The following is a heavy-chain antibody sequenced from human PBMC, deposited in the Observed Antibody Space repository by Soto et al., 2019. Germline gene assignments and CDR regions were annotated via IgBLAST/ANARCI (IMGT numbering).Heavy chain of an antibody. J-gene: IGHJ4*02. CDR3: TTDLDIVVVTSSC. CDR1: GFTFSNAW. D-gene: IGHD2-21*02. V-gene: IGHV3-15*07. CDR2: IKSKTDGGKT. Sequence: EVQLVESGGGLVKPGGSLRLSCAASGFTFSNAWMNWVRQAPGKGLEWVGRIKSKTDGGKTDYAAPVKGRFTISRDDSKNTLYLQMNSLKTEDTAVYYCTTDLDIVVVTSSCWGQGTLVTVSS.